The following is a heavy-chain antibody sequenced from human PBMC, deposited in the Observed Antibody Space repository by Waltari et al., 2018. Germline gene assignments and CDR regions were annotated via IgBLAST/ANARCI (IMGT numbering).Heavy chain of an antibody. CDR1: GFTFTTYY. D-gene: IGHD1-1*01. CDR3: ARVGPNGRSNWNFDY. CDR2: ISPSGDST. V-gene: IGHV1-46*01. Sequence: QVQLVQSGAEVKKPGASVKVSCKTSGFTFTTYYMQWMRQASGQGLEWMGVISPSGDSTSYAQKFQGRVTMTRDTSTSTVYMELSSLRSEDTAVYYCARVGPNGRSNWNFDYWGQGTLVTISS. J-gene: IGHJ4*02.